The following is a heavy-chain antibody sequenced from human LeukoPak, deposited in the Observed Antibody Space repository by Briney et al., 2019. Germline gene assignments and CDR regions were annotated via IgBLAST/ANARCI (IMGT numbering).Heavy chain of an antibody. J-gene: IGHJ4*02. CDR3: AREGGGDRGNSFDY. Sequence: SVKVSCKASGGTFSSYAISWVRQAPGQGLEWMGRIIPILGIANYAQKFQGRVTITADKSTSTAYMELSSLRSEDTAVYYCAREGGGDRGNSFDYWGQGTLVTVSS. D-gene: IGHD2-21*02. V-gene: IGHV1-69*04. CDR2: IIPILGIA. CDR1: GGTFSSYA.